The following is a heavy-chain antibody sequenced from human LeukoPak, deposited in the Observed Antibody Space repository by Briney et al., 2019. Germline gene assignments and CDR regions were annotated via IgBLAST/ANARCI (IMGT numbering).Heavy chain of an antibody. Sequence: PSETLSLTCAVYGGSFSGYYWSWIRQPPGKGLEWIGEINHSGSTNYDPSLKSRVTISVDTSKNQFSLKLSSVTAADTAVYYCARAEYDSSGYSSVWFDPWGQGTLVTVSS. J-gene: IGHJ5*02. V-gene: IGHV4-34*01. CDR2: INHSGST. CDR3: ARAEYDSSGYSSVWFDP. CDR1: GGSFSGYY. D-gene: IGHD3-22*01.